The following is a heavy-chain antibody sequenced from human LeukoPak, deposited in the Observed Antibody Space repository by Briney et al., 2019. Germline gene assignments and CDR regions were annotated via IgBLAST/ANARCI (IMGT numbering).Heavy chain of an antibody. V-gene: IGHV4-61*02. CDR2: IYTSGST. CDR1: GGSTSSGSYY. CDR3: ARGRYFDWSFDY. J-gene: IGHJ4*02. D-gene: IGHD3-9*01. Sequence: PSETLSLTCTVPGGSTSSGSYYWSWIRQPAGKGLEWIGRIYTSGSTNYNPSLKSRVTISVDTSKNQFSLKLSSVTAADTAVYYCARGRYFDWSFDYWGQGTLVTVSS.